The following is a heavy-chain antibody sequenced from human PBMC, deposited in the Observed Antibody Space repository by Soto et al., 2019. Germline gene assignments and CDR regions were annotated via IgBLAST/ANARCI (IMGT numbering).Heavy chain of an antibody. CDR2: IYSGGST. Sequence: PGGSLRLSCAASGFTVSSNYMSWVRQAPGKGLEWVSVIYSGGSTYYADSVKGRLTISRDNSKNTLYLQMNSLRAEDTAVYYCARVGGRDYYFGMDVWGQGTTVTVSS. V-gene: IGHV3-53*01. CDR1: GFTVSSNY. CDR3: ARVGGRDYYFGMDV. D-gene: IGHD6-25*01. J-gene: IGHJ6*02.